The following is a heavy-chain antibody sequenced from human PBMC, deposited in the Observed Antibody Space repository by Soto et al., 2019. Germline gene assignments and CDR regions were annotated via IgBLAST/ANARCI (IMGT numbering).Heavy chain of an antibody. CDR1: GYTFTGYY. D-gene: IGHD3-3*01. Sequence: ASVKVSCKASGYTFTGYYMHWVRQAPGQGLEWMGWINPNSGGTNYAQKFQGRVTMTRDTSISTAYMELSRLRSDDTAVYYCARSSYYDFWSGYSRPVYYYGMDVWGQGXTVTVYS. CDR2: INPNSGGT. J-gene: IGHJ6*02. V-gene: IGHV1-2*02. CDR3: ARSSYYDFWSGYSRPVYYYGMDV.